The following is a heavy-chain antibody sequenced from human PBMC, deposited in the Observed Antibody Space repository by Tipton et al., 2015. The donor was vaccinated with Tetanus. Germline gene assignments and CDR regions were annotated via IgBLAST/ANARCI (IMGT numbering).Heavy chain of an antibody. V-gene: IGHV3-23*01. Sequence: SLRLSCAASGFTFSSYAMSWVRQAPGKGLEWVSAISGSGGSTYYADSVKGRFTVSRDNTKNSLYLQMNSLRAEDTAVYYCARDIDVPGTPLYFDYWGQGTLVPVSS. J-gene: IGHJ4*02. CDR1: GFTFSSYA. CDR3: ARDIDVPGTPLYFDY. CDR2: ISGSGGST. D-gene: IGHD1-1*01.